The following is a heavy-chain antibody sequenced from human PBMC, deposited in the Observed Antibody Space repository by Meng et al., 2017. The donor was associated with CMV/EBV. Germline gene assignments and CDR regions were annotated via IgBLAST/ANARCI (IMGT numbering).Heavy chain of an antibody. J-gene: IGHJ4*02. CDR1: GGSLSSGGYY. Sequence: TVSGGSLSSGGYYWSWIRQHPGKGLEWIGYIYYSGSTYYNPSLKSRVTISVDMSKNQFSLKLSSVTAADTAVYYCARDGRYSYGLDYWGQGTLVTVSS. D-gene: IGHD5-18*01. CDR3: ARDGRYSYGLDY. CDR2: IYYSGST. V-gene: IGHV4-31*03.